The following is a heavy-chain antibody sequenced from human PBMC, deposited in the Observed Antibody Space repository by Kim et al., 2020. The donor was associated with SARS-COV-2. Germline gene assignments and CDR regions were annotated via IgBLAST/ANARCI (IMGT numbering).Heavy chain of an antibody. V-gene: IGHV3-30*18. CDR2: ISYDGSNK. Sequence: GGSLRLSCAASGFTFSSYGMHWVRQAPGKGLEWVAVISYDGSNKYYADSVKGRFTISRDNSKNTLYLQMNSLRAEDTAVYYCAKDTPGQQLVPGHAFDIWGQGTMVTVSS. J-gene: IGHJ3*02. D-gene: IGHD6-13*01. CDR3: AKDTPGQQLVPGHAFDI. CDR1: GFTFSSYG.